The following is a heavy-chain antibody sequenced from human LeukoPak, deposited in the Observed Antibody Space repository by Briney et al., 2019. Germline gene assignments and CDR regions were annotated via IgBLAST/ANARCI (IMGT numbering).Heavy chain of an antibody. D-gene: IGHD5-18*01. CDR2: ISGSGGNT. CDR3: ARGGYSYANNLSFDY. J-gene: IGHJ4*02. V-gene: IGHV3-23*01. CDR1: GFTFSSYA. Sequence: HPGGSLRLSCAASGFTFSSYAMSWVRQAPGKGLEWVSAISGSGGNTYYADSVKGRFTISRDNSKNTLYLQMNSLRAEDTAVYYCARGGYSYANNLSFDYWGQGTLVTVSS.